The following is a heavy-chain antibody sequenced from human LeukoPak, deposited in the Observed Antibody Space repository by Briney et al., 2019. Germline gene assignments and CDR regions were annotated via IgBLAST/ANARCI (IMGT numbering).Heavy chain of an antibody. CDR1: GFIFSNYA. CDR2: ISGGGGGT. V-gene: IGHV3-23*01. Sequence: GGSLRLSCAASGFIFSNYAMSWVRQAPGKGLEWVSAISGGGGGTYNADSVKGRFTISRDNSKNTLYLQMNSLRAEDTAIYYCAKNRDSSSWYIDYWGQGTLVTVSS. J-gene: IGHJ4*02. D-gene: IGHD6-13*01. CDR3: AKNRDSSSWYIDY.